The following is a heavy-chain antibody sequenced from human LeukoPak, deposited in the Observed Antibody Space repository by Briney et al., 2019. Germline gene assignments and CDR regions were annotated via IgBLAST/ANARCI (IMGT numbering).Heavy chain of an antibody. J-gene: IGHJ4*02. CDR2: ISSSSSYI. V-gene: IGHV3-21*01. D-gene: IGHD4-23*01. Sequence: GGSLRLSCAAPGFTFSSYSMNWVRQAPGKGLEWVSSISSSSSYIYYADSVKGRFTISRDNAKNSLYLQMNSLRAGDTAVYYCARDLNDYGGNSYWGQGTLVTVSS. CDR1: GFTFSSYS. CDR3: ARDLNDYGGNSY.